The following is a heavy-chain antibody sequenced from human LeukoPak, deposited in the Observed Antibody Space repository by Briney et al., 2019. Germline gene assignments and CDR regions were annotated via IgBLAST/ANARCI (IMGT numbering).Heavy chain of an antibody. CDR3: AREASSARGATEADY. CDR1: GGSISSGGYY. D-gene: IGHD1-26*01. V-gene: IGHV4-30-2*01. CDR2: IYHSGST. Sequence: ASETLSLTCTVSGGSISSGGYYWSWIRQPPGKGLEWIGYIYHSGSTYYNPSLKSRVTISVDKSKNQFSLKLSSVTAADTAVYYCAREASSARGATEADYWGQGTLVTVSS. J-gene: IGHJ4*02.